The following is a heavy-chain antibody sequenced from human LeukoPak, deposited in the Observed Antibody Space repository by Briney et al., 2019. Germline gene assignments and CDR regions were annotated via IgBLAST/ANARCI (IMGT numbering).Heavy chain of an antibody. Sequence: ASVKVSCKASGYTFTSYYMHWVRQAPGQGLEWMGIINPSGGSTSYAQKFQGRVTMTRDMSTSTVYMELSSLRSEDTAVYYCAREGGGYYGSGSYIDYWGQGTLVIVSS. CDR2: INPSGGST. CDR3: AREGGGYYGSGSYIDY. J-gene: IGHJ4*02. D-gene: IGHD3-10*01. CDR1: GYTFTSYY. V-gene: IGHV1-46*01.